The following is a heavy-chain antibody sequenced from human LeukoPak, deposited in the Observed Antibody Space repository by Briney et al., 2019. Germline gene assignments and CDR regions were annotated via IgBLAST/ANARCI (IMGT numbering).Heavy chain of an antibody. Sequence: GGSLRLSCAASGFTFTSYAMTWLRQAPGKGRGWVSTITGSGATTYYADSVRGRFTIARDNSKNTVYLQMNSLRVEDTAVYYCAKTRSWGFDPWGQGTLVTVSS. CDR1: GFTFTSYA. D-gene: IGHD3-10*01. CDR3: AKTRSWGFDP. CDR2: ITGSGATT. V-gene: IGHV3-23*01. J-gene: IGHJ5*02.